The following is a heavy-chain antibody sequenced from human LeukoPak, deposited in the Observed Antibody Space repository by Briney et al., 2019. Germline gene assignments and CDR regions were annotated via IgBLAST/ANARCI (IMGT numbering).Heavy chain of an antibody. Sequence: GGSLRLSCAASGFTFSSYGMHWVRQAPGKGLEWVSRIHRDGNNINYADFVQGRFTVSRDNAKNTLYLQMHSLRVEDTAMYYCARGLRDRYGMDVWGKGTTVTVSS. CDR3: ARGLRDRYGMDV. CDR1: GFTFSSYG. V-gene: IGHV3-74*01. CDR2: IHRDGNNI. J-gene: IGHJ6*04.